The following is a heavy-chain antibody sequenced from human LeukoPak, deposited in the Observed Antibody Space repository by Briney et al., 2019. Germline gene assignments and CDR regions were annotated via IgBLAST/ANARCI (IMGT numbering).Heavy chain of an antibody. CDR1: GGTFSSYA. D-gene: IGHD2-21*02. CDR2: IIPIFGTA. CDR3: ARADCGGDCNDAFDI. J-gene: IGHJ3*02. V-gene: IGHV1-69*05. Sequence: ASVKVSCKASGGTFSSYAISWVRQAPGQGLEWMGGIIPIFGTANYAQKFQGRVTITTDESTSTAYVELSSLRSEDTAVYYCARADCGGDCNDAFDIWGQGTMVTVSS.